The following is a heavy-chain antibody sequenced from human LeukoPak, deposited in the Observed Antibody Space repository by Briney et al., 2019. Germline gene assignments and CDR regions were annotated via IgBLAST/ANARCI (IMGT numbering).Heavy chain of an antibody. Sequence: GGSLRLSCAASGFTFSGYSMNWVRQAPGKGLEWVSSISSSSSYLYYADSVKGRFTISRDNAKNSLYLQMNSLRAEDTAVYYCARVPRTGDWDYWGQGTLVTVSS. V-gene: IGHV3-21*01. D-gene: IGHD7-27*01. J-gene: IGHJ4*02. CDR2: ISSSSSYL. CDR1: GFTFSGYS. CDR3: ARVPRTGDWDY.